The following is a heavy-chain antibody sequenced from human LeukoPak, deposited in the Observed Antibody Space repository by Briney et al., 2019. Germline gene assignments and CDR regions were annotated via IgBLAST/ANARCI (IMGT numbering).Heavy chain of an antibody. Sequence: QPGGSLRLSCAASGFTFSSYGMHWVRQAPGKGLKWVAVISYDGSNKYYADSVKGRFTISRDNSKNTLYLQMNSLRAEDTAVYCCAKGPSGFDYWGQGTLVTVSS. CDR2: ISYDGSNK. CDR1: GFTFSSYG. J-gene: IGHJ4*02. D-gene: IGHD6-19*01. V-gene: IGHV3-30*18. CDR3: AKGPSGFDY.